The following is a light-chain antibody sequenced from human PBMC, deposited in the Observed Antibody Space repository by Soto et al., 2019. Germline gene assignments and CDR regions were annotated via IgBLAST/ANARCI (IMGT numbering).Light chain of an antibody. V-gene: IGKV1-27*01. CDR3: QKYNSAPRT. CDR2: AAS. CDR1: HGISKY. Sequence: DIQMTQSPSSLSASVGDRVTITCRASHGISKYLAGYQQKPGKVPKLLIYAASTLQSGVPSRFSGIGSGTDFTLTISSLQPEDVATYYCQKYNSAPRTFGQGTKVEIK. J-gene: IGKJ1*01.